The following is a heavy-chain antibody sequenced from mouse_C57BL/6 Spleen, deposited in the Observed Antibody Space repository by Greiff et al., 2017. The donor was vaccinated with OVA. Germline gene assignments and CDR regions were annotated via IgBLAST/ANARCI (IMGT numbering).Heavy chain of an antibody. CDR2: LSGGGGNA. J-gene: IGHJ4*01. V-gene: IGHV5-9*01. CDR3: AIGPREYYAIDY. CDR1: GFTFSSYT. Sequence: EVKLVESGGGLVKPGGSLKLSCAASGFTFSSYTMSWVRQTPEKRLEWVATLSGGGGNAYCPDRVMGRFTISRDNAKNTLYLQMSNLRSEDTALYYCAIGPREYYAIDYWGQGTSVTVSS.